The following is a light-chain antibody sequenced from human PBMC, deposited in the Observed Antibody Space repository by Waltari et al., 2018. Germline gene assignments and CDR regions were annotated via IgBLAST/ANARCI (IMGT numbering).Light chain of an antibody. CDR1: ALPKQY. J-gene: IGLJ2*01. CDR3: QSADISGTYVV. V-gene: IGLV3-25*03. CDR2: QDT. Sequence: SYELPQPPSLSVSPGRTAMTSSSGDALPKQYAFWYQQKPGQAPVLVIYQDTKRPSGIPERFSGSSSGTTVTLTLSGAQAEDEAAYYCQSADISGTYVVFGGGTKVTVL.